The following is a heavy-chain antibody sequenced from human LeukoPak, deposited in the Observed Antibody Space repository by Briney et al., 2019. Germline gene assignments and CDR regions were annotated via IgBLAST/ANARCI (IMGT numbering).Heavy chain of an antibody. J-gene: IGHJ4*02. D-gene: IGHD3-10*01. V-gene: IGHV1-18*01. CDR3: ARVPIYGSGSYWSY. Sequence: GASVKVSCKASGYTFTSYGISWVRQAPGQGLEWMGWISAYNGNTNYAQKLQGRATMTTDTSTSTAYMELRSLRSDDTAVYYCARVPIYGSGSYWSYWGQGTLVTVSS. CDR2: ISAYNGNT. CDR1: GYTFTSYG.